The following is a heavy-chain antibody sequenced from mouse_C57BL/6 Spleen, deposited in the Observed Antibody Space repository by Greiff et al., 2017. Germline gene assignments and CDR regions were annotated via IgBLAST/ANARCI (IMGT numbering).Heavy chain of an antibody. J-gene: IGHJ1*03. CDR2: INPSNGGT. V-gene: IGHV1-53*01. Sequence: QVQLQQPGTELVKPGASVKLSCKASGYTFTSYWMHWVKQRPGQGLEWIGNINPSNGGTNYNEKFKSKATLPVDKSSSTAYMQLSSLTSEDSAVYYCARVYYGSSYWYFDVWGTGTTVTVSS. CDR1: GYTFTSYW. CDR3: ARVYYGSSYWYFDV. D-gene: IGHD1-1*01.